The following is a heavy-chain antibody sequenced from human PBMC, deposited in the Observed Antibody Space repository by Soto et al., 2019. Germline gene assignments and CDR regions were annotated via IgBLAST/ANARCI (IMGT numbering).Heavy chain of an antibody. Sequence: PGGSLRLSCAASGFSFSGYAMSWVRQAPGKGLEWVSAFSGSGGRTYYADSVKGRFTISRDNSKNTPYLQMNSLRAEDTAVYYCAKERTSSGYFDYWGQGTLVTVSS. CDR3: AKERTSSGYFDY. V-gene: IGHV3-23*01. D-gene: IGHD3-22*01. J-gene: IGHJ4*02. CDR2: FSGSGGRT. CDR1: GFSFSGYA.